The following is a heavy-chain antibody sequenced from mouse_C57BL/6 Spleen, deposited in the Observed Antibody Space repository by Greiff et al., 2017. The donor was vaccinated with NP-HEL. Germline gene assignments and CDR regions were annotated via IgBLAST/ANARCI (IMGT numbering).Heavy chain of an antibody. CDR3: ARRDYGSSLYWYFDV. CDR1: GYTFTSYW. D-gene: IGHD1-1*01. CDR2: IHPSDSYT. J-gene: IGHJ1*03. Sequence: QVQLQQPGAELVKPGASVKVSCKASGYTFTSYWMHWVKQRPGQGLEWIGRIHPSDSYTNYNQKFKGKSTLTVDKSSSTAYMQLSSLTSEDSAVYYCARRDYGSSLYWYFDVWGTGTTVTVSS. V-gene: IGHV1-74*01.